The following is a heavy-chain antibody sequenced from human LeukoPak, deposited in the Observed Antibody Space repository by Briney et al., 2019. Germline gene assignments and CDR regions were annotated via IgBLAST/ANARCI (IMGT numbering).Heavy chain of an antibody. CDR1: GGSISSGTYY. D-gene: IGHD1-26*01. J-gene: IGHJ4*02. V-gene: IGHV4-61*02. CDR2: IYTSGST. Sequence: PSETLSLTCTVSGGSISSGTYYWSWIRQTAGKGLEWIGRIYTSGSTNYNPSLKSRVTISVDTSKNQFSLNLSSVTAADTAVYYCARVLFPGGSYHYCFDYWGQGTLVTVSS. CDR3: ARVLFPGGSYHYCFDY.